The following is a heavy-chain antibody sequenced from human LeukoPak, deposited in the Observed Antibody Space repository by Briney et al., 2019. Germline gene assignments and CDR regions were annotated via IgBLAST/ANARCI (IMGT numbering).Heavy chain of an antibody. V-gene: IGHV1-2*02. J-gene: IGHJ4*02. CDR2: INPNSGGT. D-gene: IGHD6-13*01. CDR3: ARDHSSAAGYPHY. CDR1: GYTFTGYY. Sequence: ASVKVSCKASGYTFTGYYMHWVRQAPGQGPEWMGWINPNSGGTNYAQKFQGRVTMTRDTSISTAYMELSRLRSDDTAVYYCARDHSSAAGYPHYWGQGTLVTVSS.